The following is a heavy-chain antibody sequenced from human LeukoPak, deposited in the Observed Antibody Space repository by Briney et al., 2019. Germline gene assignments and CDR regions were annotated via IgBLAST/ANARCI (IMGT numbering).Heavy chain of an antibody. CDR2: IYYSEST. V-gene: IGHV4-39*07. CDR3: ARIPTVTFFDY. CDR1: GGSMSSSSYY. D-gene: IGHD4-17*01. J-gene: IGHJ4*02. Sequence: SETLSLTCTVSGGSMSSSSYYWGWIRQPPGKGLEWIGSIYYSESTYQNPSLKSRVTISVDTSKNQFSLELSSVTAADTAVYYCARIPTVTFFDYWGQGTLVTVSS.